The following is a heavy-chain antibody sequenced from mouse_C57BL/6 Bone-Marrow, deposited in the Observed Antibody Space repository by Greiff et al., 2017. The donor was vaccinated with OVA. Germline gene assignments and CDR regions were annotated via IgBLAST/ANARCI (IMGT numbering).Heavy chain of an antibody. CDR3: TGPHYYARPPYAMDY. D-gene: IGHD1-1*01. CDR2: IRLKSDNYAT. Sequence: EVMLVESGGGLVQPGGSMKLSCVASGFTFSNYWMNWVRQSPEKGLEWVAQIRLKSDNYATHYAESVKGRFTISRDDSKSSVYLQMNNLRAEDTGIYYCTGPHYYARPPYAMDYWGQGTSVTVSS. V-gene: IGHV6-3*01. J-gene: IGHJ4*01. CDR1: GFTFSNYW.